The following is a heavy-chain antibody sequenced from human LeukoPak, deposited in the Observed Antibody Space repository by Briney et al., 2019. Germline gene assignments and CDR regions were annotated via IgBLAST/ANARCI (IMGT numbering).Heavy chain of an antibody. D-gene: IGHD4-23*01. CDR3: ARDSGTTVGYFDY. CDR1: GFTVSTNY. Sequence: GGSLRLSCAASGFTVSTNYMSWVRQAPGRGLEWVLVIYSGGNTYYADSVKGRFTISRDNSKNTLYLQMNSLRADDTAVYYCARDSGTTVGYFDYWGQGTLVTVS. J-gene: IGHJ4*02. CDR2: IYSGGNT. V-gene: IGHV3-66*01.